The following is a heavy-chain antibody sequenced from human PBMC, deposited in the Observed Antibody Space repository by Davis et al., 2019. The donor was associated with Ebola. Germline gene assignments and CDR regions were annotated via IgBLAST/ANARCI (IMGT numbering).Heavy chain of an antibody. J-gene: IGHJ4*02. CDR3: AGQDRGLGY. CDR2: INHSGST. D-gene: IGHD3-22*01. V-gene: IGHV4-34*01. CDR1: GGSFSGYY. Sequence: SETLSLTCAVYGGSFSGYYWSWIRQPPGKGLEWIGEINHSGSTNYNPSLKSRVTISVDTSKNQFSLKLSSVTAADTAVYYCAGQDRGLGYWGQGTLVTVSS.